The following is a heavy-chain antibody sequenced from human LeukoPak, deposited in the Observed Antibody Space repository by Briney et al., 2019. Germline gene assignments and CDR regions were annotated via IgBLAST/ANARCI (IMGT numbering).Heavy chain of an antibody. CDR1: GFTFSSYA. J-gene: IGHJ1*01. CDR3: AKVGGVVVITKNFQH. V-gene: IGHV3-23*01. D-gene: IGHD3-22*01. CDR2: ISGSGGST. Sequence: PGGSLRLSCAASGFTFSSYAMSWVRQAPGKGLEWVSAISGSGGSTYYADSVKGRFTISRDNSKNTLYLQMNSLRAEDMAVYYCAKVGGVVVITKNFQHWGQGTLVTVSS.